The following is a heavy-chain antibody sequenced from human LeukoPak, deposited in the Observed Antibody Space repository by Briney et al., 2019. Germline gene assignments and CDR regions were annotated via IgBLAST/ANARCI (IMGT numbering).Heavy chain of an antibody. D-gene: IGHD5-18*01. CDR1: GLTFSNAG. V-gene: IGHV3-30*01. Sequence: PGGSLRLSRAAPGLTFSNAGVHGVRVSAGKGGEWVSFMSHDGINKYNSDSVVGRFTVSRLNYQNTDHLRMTDLRADDTATCCCARVDVDTGDFWGQGTLVNGSS. J-gene: IGHJ4*02. CDR3: ARVDVDTGDF. CDR2: MSHDGINK.